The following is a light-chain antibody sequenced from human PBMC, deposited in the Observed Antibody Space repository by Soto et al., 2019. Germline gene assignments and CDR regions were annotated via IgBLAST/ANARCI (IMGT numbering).Light chain of an antibody. Sequence: QSALTQPPSVSGAPGQRVTISCTGSSSNIGGYYDVHWYQQLPGTAPKLLIFDNSNRPSGVPNRFSGSKSGNTASLTISGLQAEDEADYYCSSYTASSTYVFGTGTKVTVL. J-gene: IGLJ1*01. CDR3: SSYTASSTYV. V-gene: IGLV1-40*01. CDR2: DNS. CDR1: SSNIGGYYD.